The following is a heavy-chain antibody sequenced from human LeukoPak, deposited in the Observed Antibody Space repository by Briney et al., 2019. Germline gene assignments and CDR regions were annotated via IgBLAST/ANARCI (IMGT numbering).Heavy chain of an antibody. V-gene: IGHV1-18*01. J-gene: IGHJ5*02. Sequence: ASVKVSCKASGYTFGIYGISWVRQAPGQGLEWMAWISPYDGDTNYAQKFEGRVTMTTETSTNTAYMELRSLRSDDTAIYYCARDYCTRGGDCYKEDLFDPWGQETLVTVSA. CDR3: ARDYCTRGGDCYKEDLFDP. CDR2: ISPYDGDT. D-gene: IGHD2-21*02. CDR1: GYTFGIYG.